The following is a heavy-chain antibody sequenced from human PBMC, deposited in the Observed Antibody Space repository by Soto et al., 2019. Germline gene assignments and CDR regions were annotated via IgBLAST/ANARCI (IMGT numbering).Heavy chain of an antibody. CDR2: IYYSGTT. CDR3: ARGLITGSHYSGGWYYFDS. J-gene: IGHJ4*02. Sequence: SETLSLTCTVSGGSISSGEYYWSWIRQPPGEGLEWIGNIYYSGTTYNNPSLKSRVTISVDTSNNQFSLKLSSVTAADTAVYYCARGLITGSHYSGGWYYFDSWGQVTQVTVS. V-gene: IGHV4-30-4*01. CDR1: GGSISSGEYY. D-gene: IGHD6-19*01.